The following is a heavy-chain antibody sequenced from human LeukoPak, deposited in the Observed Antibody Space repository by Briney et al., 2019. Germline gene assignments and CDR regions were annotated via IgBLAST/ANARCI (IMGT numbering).Heavy chain of an antibody. CDR3: ARVWQWLFAVDY. J-gene: IGHJ4*02. CDR2: IYYSGST. CDR1: GGSVSSGSYY. V-gene: IGHV4-61*01. Sequence: SETLSLTCTVSGGSVSSGSYYWSWIRQPPGKGLEWIGYIYYSGSTNYNPSLKSRVTISVDTCKNQFSLKLSSVTAADTAVYYCARVWQWLFAVDYWGQGTLVTVSS. D-gene: IGHD6-19*01.